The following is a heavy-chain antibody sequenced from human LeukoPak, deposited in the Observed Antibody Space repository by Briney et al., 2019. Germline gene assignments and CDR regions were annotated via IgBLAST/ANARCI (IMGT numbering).Heavy chain of an antibody. CDR3: ARRSYGSGSYYIDY. Sequence: GGSLRLSCAASGFTFSSYSMNWVRQAPGKGLEWVSYISSSSSTIYYADSVKGRFTISRDNAKNSLYLQMNSLRAEDTAVYYCARRSYGSGSYYIDYWGQGTLVTVSS. J-gene: IGHJ4*02. CDR1: GFTFSSYS. D-gene: IGHD3-10*01. V-gene: IGHV3-48*04. CDR2: ISSSSSTI.